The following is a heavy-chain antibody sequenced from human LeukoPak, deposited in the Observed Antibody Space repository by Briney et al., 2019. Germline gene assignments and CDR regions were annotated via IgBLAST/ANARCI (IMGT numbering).Heavy chain of an antibody. J-gene: IGHJ4*02. CDR3: ARGISSGYNPFFDY. CDR1: GFTFSSYN. D-gene: IGHD3-22*01. V-gene: IGHV3-48*02. CDR2: ISSSTSTI. Sequence: PGGSLRLSCAASGFTFSSYNMNWVRQAPAKGLEWVSYISSSTSTIYYADSVKGRFTISRDNAKNFLYLQMNSLRDGDSAVYYCARGISSGYNPFFDYWGQGTLVTVSS.